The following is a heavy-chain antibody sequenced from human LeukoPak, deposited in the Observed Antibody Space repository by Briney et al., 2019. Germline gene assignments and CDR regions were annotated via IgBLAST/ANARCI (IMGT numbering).Heavy chain of an antibody. CDR2: IYYSGST. CDR3: ARNGVRGVIGYFDY. V-gene: IGHV4-31*03. CDR1: GGSISSGGYY. Sequence: TLSLTCTVSGGSISSGGYYWSWIRQHPGKGLEWIGYIYYSGSTYYNPSLKSRVTISVDTSKNQFSLKLSSVTAAGTAVYYCARNGVRGVIGYFDYWGQGTLVTVSS. J-gene: IGHJ4*02. D-gene: IGHD3-16*02.